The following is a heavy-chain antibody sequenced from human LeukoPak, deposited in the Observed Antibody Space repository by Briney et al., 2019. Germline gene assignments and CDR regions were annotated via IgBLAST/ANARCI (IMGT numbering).Heavy chain of an antibody. CDR1: GFTFSSFG. D-gene: IGHD3-9*01. CDR3: ASDAVRYPLD. Sequence: GGSLRLSCAASGFTFSSFGMHWVRQAPGKGPEWVTVVLKDGTDKDYADSVKGRFTISRDNSKKTVYLQMYSLRAEDTAVYYCASDAVRYPLDWGQGTLVTVSS. V-gene: IGHV3-30*12. J-gene: IGHJ1*01. CDR2: VLKDGTDK.